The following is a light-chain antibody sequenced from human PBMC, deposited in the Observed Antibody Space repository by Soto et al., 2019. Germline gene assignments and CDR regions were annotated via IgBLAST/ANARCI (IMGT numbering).Light chain of an antibody. V-gene: IGKV3-20*01. CDR2: GAS. CDR1: QSVSSD. J-gene: IGKJ1*01. CDR3: QQYGSSPPT. Sequence: EIVMTQSPATLSVSPGERATLSCRASQSVSSDLAWYHQKPGQAPRLLIYGASSRATGTPDRFSGSGSGTDFTLTINRLEPEDFALYYCQQYGSSPPTFGQGTK.